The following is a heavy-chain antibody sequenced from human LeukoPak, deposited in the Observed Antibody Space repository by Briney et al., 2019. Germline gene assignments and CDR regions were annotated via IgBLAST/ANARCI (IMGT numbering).Heavy chain of an antibody. CDR2: IIPILGIA. V-gene: IGHV1-69*04. J-gene: IGHJ4*02. Sequence: GASVKVSCKASGYTFTSYGISWVRQAPGQGLEWMGRIIPILGIANYAQKFQGRVTITADKSTSTAYMELSSLRSEDTAVYYCAAYYYDSSGYYSFDYWGQGTLVTVSS. CDR1: GYTFTSYG. CDR3: AAYYYDSSGYYSFDY. D-gene: IGHD3-22*01.